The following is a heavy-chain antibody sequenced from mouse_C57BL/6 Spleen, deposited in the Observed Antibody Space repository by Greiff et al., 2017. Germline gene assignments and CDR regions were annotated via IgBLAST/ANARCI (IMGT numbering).Heavy chain of an antibody. J-gene: IGHJ1*03. V-gene: IGHV1-50*01. CDR3: ARRYYGSGYFDV. D-gene: IGHD1-1*01. CDR2: IDPSDSYT. CDR1: GYTFTSYW. Sequence: QVQLQQPGAELVKPGASVKLSCKASGYTFTSYWMQWVKQRPGQGLEWIGEIDPSDSYTNYNQKFKGKATLTVDTSSSTAYMQLRSLTSEDSAVYYCARRYYGSGYFDVWGTGTTVTVSS.